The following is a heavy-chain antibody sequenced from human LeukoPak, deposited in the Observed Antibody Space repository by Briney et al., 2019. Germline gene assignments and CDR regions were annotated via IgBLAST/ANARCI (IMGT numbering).Heavy chain of an antibody. CDR3: ARELTGTTIESDAFDI. CDR2: ISAYNGNT. CDR1: GYTFTSYG. D-gene: IGHD1-20*01. J-gene: IGHJ3*02. V-gene: IGHV1-18*01. Sequence: ASVKVSCKASGYTFTSYGISWVRQAPGQGLEWMGWISAYNGNTNYAQKLQGRVTMTTDTSTSTAYMELRSLRAEDTAVYYCARELTGTTIESDAFDIWGQGTMVTVSS.